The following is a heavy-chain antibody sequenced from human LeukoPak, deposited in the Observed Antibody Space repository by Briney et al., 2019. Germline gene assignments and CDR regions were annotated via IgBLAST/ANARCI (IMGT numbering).Heavy chain of an antibody. CDR3: ARVSSSSGLDY. Sequence: GGSLRLSCAASGFTFSSYGMHWVRQAPGKGLEWVAVIWYDGSNKYYADSVKGRFTISRDNSKNTLYLQMNSLRAEDTAVYYCARVSSSSGLDYWGQRTLVTVSS. CDR2: IWYDGSNK. CDR1: GFTFSSYG. D-gene: IGHD6-19*01. J-gene: IGHJ4*02. V-gene: IGHV3-33*01.